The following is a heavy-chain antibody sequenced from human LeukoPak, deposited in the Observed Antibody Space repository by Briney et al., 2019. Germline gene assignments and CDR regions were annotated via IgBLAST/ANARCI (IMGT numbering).Heavy chain of an antibody. CDR3: AKGHSSSWYRSWFDP. J-gene: IGHJ5*02. CDR1: GFTFSSYA. CDR2: ISGSGGST. V-gene: IGHV3-23*01. Sequence: GGSLRLSCAASGFTFSSYAMSWVRQAPGKGLEWVSAISGSGGSTYYADSVKGRFTISRDNSKNTLYLQMNSLRAEDTAAYYCAKGHSSSWYRSWFDPWGQGTLVTVSS. D-gene: IGHD6-13*01.